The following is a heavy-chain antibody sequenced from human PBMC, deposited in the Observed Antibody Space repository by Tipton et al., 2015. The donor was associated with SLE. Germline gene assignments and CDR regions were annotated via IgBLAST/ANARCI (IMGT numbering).Heavy chain of an antibody. CDR2: FSYTGST. J-gene: IGHJ6*03. CDR1: GGSINSSVYY. V-gene: IGHV4-39*07. D-gene: IGHD2-2*03. Sequence: LRLSCTVSGGSINSSVYYWGWIRQPPGKGLEWSGSFSYTGSTYYNPSLKSRVTISVDTSKHQFSLKVTSVTAADTAVYYCATGTLVGSWYYSMDVWGKGTTVTVSS. CDR3: ATGTLVGSWYYSMDV.